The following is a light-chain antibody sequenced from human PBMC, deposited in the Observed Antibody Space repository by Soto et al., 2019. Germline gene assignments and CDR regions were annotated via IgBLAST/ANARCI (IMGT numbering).Light chain of an antibody. CDR3: LQRRNWPPIA. Sequence: ETVVTQSPATLSLSPGERATLSCRASQNVDRYVVWYQQKPGQAPRLLIYDATNRPTGIQARFSGSGSGTDFTLTISSLETEDSAVYYCLQRRNWPPIAFGQGTRLEIK. V-gene: IGKV3-11*01. CDR2: DAT. CDR1: QNVDRY. J-gene: IGKJ5*01.